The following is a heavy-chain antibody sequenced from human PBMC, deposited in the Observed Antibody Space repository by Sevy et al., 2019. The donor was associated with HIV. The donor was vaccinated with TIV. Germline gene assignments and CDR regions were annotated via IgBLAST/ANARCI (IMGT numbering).Heavy chain of an antibody. J-gene: IGHJ6*02. CDR2: ISYDGSNK. D-gene: IGHD3-9*01. V-gene: IGHV3-30*18. CDR3: AKGGLRYFDWLSRDYYGMDV. CDR1: GFTFSSYG. Sequence: GGSLRLSCAASGFTFSSYGMHWVRQAPGKGLEWVAVISYDGSNKYYADSVKGRFTISRDNSKNTLYLQMNSLRAEDTAVYYCAKGGLRYFDWLSRDYYGMDVWGQGTTVTVSS.